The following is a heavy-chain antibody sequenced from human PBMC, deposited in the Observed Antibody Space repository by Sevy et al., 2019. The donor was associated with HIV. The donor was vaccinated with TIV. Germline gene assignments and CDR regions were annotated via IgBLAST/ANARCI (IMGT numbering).Heavy chain of an antibody. CDR1: GFTFSSHA. CDR2: IWFDGSNE. CDR3: AKDNYYDNTAGFDY. D-gene: IGHD3-16*01. Sequence: GGSLRLSCAASGFTFSSHAMHWVRQAPGKGLESVAIIWFDGSNEYYADSVKGRFTISRDNSKNTLYLQMNNLGAEDTAVYYCAKDNYYDNTAGFDYWGQGTLVTVSS. J-gene: IGHJ4*02. V-gene: IGHV3-33*06.